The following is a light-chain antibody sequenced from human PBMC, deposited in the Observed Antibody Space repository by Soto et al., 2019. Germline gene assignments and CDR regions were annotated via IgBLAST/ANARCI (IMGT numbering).Light chain of an antibody. CDR3: QSYDSSLSVNVV. CDR1: SSNIGAGYD. J-gene: IGLJ2*01. CDR2: GNS. Sequence: QAVVTQPPSVSGAPGQRVTISCTGSSSNIGAGYDVHWYQQFPGTAPKLLIYGNSNRPSGVPDRFSGSKSGTSASLAITGLQAEDEADYYCQSYDSSLSVNVVFGGGTQLTVL. V-gene: IGLV1-40*01.